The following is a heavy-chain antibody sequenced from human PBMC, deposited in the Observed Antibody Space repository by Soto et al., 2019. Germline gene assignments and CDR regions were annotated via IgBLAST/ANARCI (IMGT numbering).Heavy chain of an antibody. D-gene: IGHD3-3*01. J-gene: IGHJ4*02. CDR3: ARVTGRSSEFGLLRPAPTAEVYY. Sequence: QVQLQESGPGLVKPSQTLSLTCTVSGGYIRRGGYYWSWIRQHPGKGLEGIGYIYYSGSSSYNPSRKSRITISVDTSKNQFSLKMSSVTDADTAVYYSARVTGRSSEFGLLRPAPTAEVYYWGQGTLVTVSS. CDR2: IYYSGSS. CDR1: GGYIRRGGYY. V-gene: IGHV4-31*03.